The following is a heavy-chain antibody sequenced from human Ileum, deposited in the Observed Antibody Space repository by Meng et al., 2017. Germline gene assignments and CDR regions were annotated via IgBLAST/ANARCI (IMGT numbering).Heavy chain of an antibody. Sequence: QAMGSGPLKPSGALSGTCAGNTEWFSCYYCRRIRQPAGKGLEWIGGISHSSSTHYSPSLKSRLTITVDTSNNQFSLKLNSVTAADTAVYYCARGGVAARLGTWGQGALVTVSS. CDR1: TEWFSCYY. CDR3: ARGGVAARLGT. J-gene: IGHJ4*02. D-gene: IGHD6-6*01. CDR2: ISHSSST. V-gene: IGHV4-34*01.